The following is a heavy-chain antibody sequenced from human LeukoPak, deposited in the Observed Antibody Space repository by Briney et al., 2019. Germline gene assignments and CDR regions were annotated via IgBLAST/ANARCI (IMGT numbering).Heavy chain of an antibody. CDR1: GFTFSSYG. J-gene: IGHJ6*03. CDR2: ISGSGGST. D-gene: IGHD3-10*01. V-gene: IGHV3-23*01. CDR3: AKGRGYYGSGSYYYYYYYMDV. Sequence: NPGGSLRLSCAASGFTFSSYGMSWVRQAPGKGLEWVSAISGSGGSTYYADSVKGRFTISRDNSKNTLYLQMNSLRAEDTAVYYCAKGRGYYGSGSYYYYYYYMDVWGKGTTVTVSS.